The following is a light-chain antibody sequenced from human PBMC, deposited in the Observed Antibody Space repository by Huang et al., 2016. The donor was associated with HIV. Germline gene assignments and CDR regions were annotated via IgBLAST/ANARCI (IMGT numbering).Light chain of an antibody. CDR2: WAS. Sequence: DIVMTQSPGSLTVSRGERASINCTSSQPLLSTANNKSYLAWYQQKPRQPPKALIYWASNRESGVPERFSGSGSGTDFTLTISSLQAEDVALYYCQQYYSASITFGQGTRVEI. CDR1: QPLLSTANNKSY. J-gene: IGKJ5*01. V-gene: IGKV4-1*01. CDR3: QQYYSASIT.